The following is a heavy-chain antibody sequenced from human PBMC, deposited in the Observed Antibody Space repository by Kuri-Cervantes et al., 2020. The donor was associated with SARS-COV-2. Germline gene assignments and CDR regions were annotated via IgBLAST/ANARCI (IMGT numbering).Heavy chain of an antibody. CDR2: INXXGSST. CDR3: AXXPSITMVRGXKSYGMDV. J-gene: IGHJ6*02. V-gene: IGHV3-74*01. CDR1: XXXXSSYW. Sequence: GESLKIXXAAXXXXXSSYWMXWVRQAPGKGLVWXXRINXXGSSTSYADSVKGRFXISRDXAKNTLYXXMNSLRAXXTAVYYCAXXPSITMVRGXKSYGMDVWGQGTTVTVSS. D-gene: IGHD3-10*01.